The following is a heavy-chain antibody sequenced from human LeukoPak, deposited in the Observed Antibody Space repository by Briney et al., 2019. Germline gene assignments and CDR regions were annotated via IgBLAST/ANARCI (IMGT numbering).Heavy chain of an antibody. CDR2: IYYSGST. CDR1: GGSINSGGFY. V-gene: IGHV4-31*03. J-gene: IGHJ4*02. Sequence: PSETLSLTCTVSGGSINSGGFYWSWIRQHPGKGLEWIGYIYYSGSTYYNPSLKSRVTISVDTSKNQFSLRMNSVTAADTAVYYCARVTYYYDRHFDYWGQGTLVTVSS. CDR3: ARVTYYYDRHFDY. D-gene: IGHD3-22*01.